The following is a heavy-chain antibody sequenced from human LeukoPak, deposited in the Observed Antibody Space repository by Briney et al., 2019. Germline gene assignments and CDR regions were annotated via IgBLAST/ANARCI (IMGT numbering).Heavy chain of an antibody. CDR3: ARDGGSSSSGWYVGY. D-gene: IGHD6-19*01. CDR2: ISSDGSSK. CDR1: GFTLGSYW. J-gene: IGHJ4*02. Sequence: GGSLRLSCAVSGFTLGSYWMHWVRQAPGKGLEWVAVISSDGSSKYYADSVKGRFTISRDNSKNTLYLQMNSLRVEDTAIYHCARDGGSSSSGWYVGYWGQGTLVTVSS. V-gene: IGHV3-30-3*01.